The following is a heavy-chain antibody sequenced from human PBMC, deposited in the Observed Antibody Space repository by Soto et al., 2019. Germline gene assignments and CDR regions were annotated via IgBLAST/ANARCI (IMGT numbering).Heavy chain of an antibody. J-gene: IGHJ6*04. Sequence: PSETLSLTCAVYGGSFSGYYWSWIRQPPGKGLEWIGEINQSGSTTYNPSLKSRVTLSVDTSKNQFSLKLSSVTAADTAVYYCASSLGRMQEVAGGRRHPYDMDVWGKGTTVTFSS. V-gene: IGHV4-34*01. CDR1: GGSFSGYY. D-gene: IGHD6-19*01. CDR3: ASSLGRMQEVAGGRRHPYDMDV. CDR2: INQSGST.